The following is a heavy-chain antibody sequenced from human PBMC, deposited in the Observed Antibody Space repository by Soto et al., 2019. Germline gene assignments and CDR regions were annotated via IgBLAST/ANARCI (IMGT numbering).Heavy chain of an antibody. CDR1: GGTFSSYA. J-gene: IGHJ6*03. CDR2: IIPIFGKA. V-gene: IGHV1-69*13. CDR3: ARVGLVATGRHYYDYYMDV. D-gene: IGHD5-12*01. Sequence: SVKVSCKASGGTFSSYAISWVRQAPGQGLEWMGGIIPIFGKANYAQKYQGRVTITADESTSTAYMELSNLRSEDTAVFYFARVGLVATGRHYYDYYMDVWGKGTTVTVSS.